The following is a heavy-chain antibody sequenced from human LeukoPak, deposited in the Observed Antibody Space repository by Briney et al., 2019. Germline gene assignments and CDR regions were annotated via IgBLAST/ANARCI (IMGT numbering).Heavy chain of an antibody. Sequence: GGSLRLSCAASGFTFSSYWMHWVRQAPGKGLLWVSRINSDGSSTSYADSVKGRFTISRDNAKNTLYLQMNSLRAEDTAVYYCARAGSGDSSGWYAAFDIWGQGTMVTVSS. D-gene: IGHD6-19*01. V-gene: IGHV3-74*01. CDR2: INSDGSST. J-gene: IGHJ3*02. CDR1: GFTFSSYW. CDR3: ARAGSGDSSGWYAAFDI.